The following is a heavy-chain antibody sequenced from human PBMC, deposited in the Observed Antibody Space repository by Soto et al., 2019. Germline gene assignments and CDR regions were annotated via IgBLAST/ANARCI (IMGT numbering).Heavy chain of an antibody. CDR3: AKRGGGDFFDY. Sequence: EVQLLESGGGLVQPGGSLRLSCAASGFTFSSYAMSWVRQAPGKGLEWVSTISGSGGSTYYADSVKGRFTISRDNSKKTLYVQMNGRRAEATALYYWAKRGGGDFFDYWGQGTLVTVSS. V-gene: IGHV3-23*01. CDR1: GFTFSSYA. J-gene: IGHJ4*02. D-gene: IGHD3-16*01. CDR2: ISGSGGST.